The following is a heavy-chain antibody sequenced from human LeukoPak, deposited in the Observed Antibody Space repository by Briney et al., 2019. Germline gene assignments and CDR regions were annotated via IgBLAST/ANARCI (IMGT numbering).Heavy chain of an antibody. CDR3: ARDRAYDLPFDY. CDR1: GFTFSSYS. J-gene: IGHJ4*02. D-gene: IGHD3-3*01. V-gene: IGHV3-21*01. Sequence: GGSLRLSCAASGFTFSSYSMNWVREAPGKGLEWVSSISSSSSYIYYADSVKGRFTISRDNAKNSLYLQMNSLRAEDTAVYYCARDRAYDLPFDYWGQGTLVTVSS. CDR2: ISSSSSYI.